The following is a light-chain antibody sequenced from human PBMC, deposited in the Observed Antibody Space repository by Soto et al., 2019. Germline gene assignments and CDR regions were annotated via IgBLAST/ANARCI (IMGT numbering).Light chain of an antibody. CDR1: EDINSR. Sequence: DIQMTQSPSSVSASVGDRVTISCRASEDINSRLAWYQQKPGNAPKLLIYAAFILQSGVPSRFSGYGSGTDFTLSSSSLQPEDFATYYCQQADSFPITVGQGTRLEIK. V-gene: IGKV1-12*01. CDR2: AAF. J-gene: IGKJ5*01. CDR3: QQADSFPIT.